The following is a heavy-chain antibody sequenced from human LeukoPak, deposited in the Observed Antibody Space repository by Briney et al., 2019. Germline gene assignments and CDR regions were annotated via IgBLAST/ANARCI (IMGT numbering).Heavy chain of an antibody. CDR2: IRYDGSNK. V-gene: IGHV3-30*02. CDR3: AKGLLVSFDY. J-gene: IGHJ4*02. Sequence: GGSLRLSCAASGFTFSSYGMHWVRQAPGKGLEWVAFIRYDGSNKYYADSVKGRFTISRDNSKNTLYLQMNSLRAEDTAVCYCAKGLLVSFDYWGQGTLVTVSS. D-gene: IGHD2-15*01. CDR1: GFTFSSYG.